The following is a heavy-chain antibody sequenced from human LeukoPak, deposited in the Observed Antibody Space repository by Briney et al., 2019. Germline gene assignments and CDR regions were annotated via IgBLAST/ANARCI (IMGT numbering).Heavy chain of an antibody. V-gene: IGHV3-33*01. CDR3: ARGGYDFWSGYSPAYFDY. Sequence: GGSLRLSCAASGFTFSSYGMHWVRQAPGKGLEWVAVIWYDGSNKCYADSVKGRFTISRDNSKNTLYLQMNSLRAEDTAVYYCARGGYDFWSGYSPAYFDYWGQGTLVTVSS. D-gene: IGHD3-3*01. CDR2: IWYDGSNK. CDR1: GFTFSSYG. J-gene: IGHJ4*02.